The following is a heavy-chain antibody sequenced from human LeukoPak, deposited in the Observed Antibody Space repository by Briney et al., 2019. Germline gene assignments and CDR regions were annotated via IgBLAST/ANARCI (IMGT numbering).Heavy chain of an antibody. CDR3: ATYSTRNAREFQS. CDR1: GFTFSNYW. J-gene: IGHJ1*01. CDR2: IKTDGSEK. V-gene: IGHV3-7*01. Sequence: GGSLRLSCEGSGFTFSNYWMSWVRQAPGKGLQWVANIKTDGSEKYYVDSVKGRFTISRDNAKMSLYLQMNSLRVEDTAVYYCATYSTRNAREFQSWGQGTLVTVSS. D-gene: IGHD4-11*01.